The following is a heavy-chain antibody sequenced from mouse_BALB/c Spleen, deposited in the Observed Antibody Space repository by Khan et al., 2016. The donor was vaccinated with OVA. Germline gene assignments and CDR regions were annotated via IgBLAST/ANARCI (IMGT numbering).Heavy chain of an antibody. CDR1: GFTFSTYA. Sequence: EVELVESGGDLVKPGGSLKLSCAASGFTFSTYAMSWVRQTPDKRLEWVATINTGGDYIYFPDSVRGRFTISRDTAKNPLYLQMSRLRSEDTAMYYCARHNYGSFAYWGQGTLVTVSA. J-gene: IGHJ3*01. D-gene: IGHD1-1*01. V-gene: IGHV5-6*01. CDR3: ARHNYGSFAY. CDR2: INTGGDYI.